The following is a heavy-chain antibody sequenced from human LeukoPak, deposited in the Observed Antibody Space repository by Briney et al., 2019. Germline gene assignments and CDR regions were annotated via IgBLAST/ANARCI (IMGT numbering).Heavy chain of an antibody. CDR2: ISSSSSYI. CDR3: ARQQLGYCSSTSCYESAFDI. J-gene: IGHJ3*02. V-gene: IGHV3-21*01. Sequence: GGSLRLSCAASGFTFSSYEMNWVRQAPGKGLEWVSSISSSSSYIYYADSVKGRFTISRDNAKNSLYLQMNSLRAEDTAVYYCARQQLGYCSSTSCYESAFDIWGQGTMVTVSS. CDR1: GFTFSSYE. D-gene: IGHD2-2*01.